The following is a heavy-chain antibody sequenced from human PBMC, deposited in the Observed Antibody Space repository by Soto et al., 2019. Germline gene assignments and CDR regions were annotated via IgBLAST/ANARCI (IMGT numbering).Heavy chain of an antibody. D-gene: IGHD4-17*01. Sequence: GGSLRLSCAASGFTFSSYAMHWVRQAPGKGLERVAVISYDGSNKYYADSVKGRFTITRDNSKNTLYLQMNSLRAEDTAVYYCARDGNPHVFYGAYVGVYGMDVWGKGTTVTVSS. J-gene: IGHJ6*04. CDR1: GFTFSSYA. V-gene: IGHV3-30-3*01. CDR2: ISYDGSNK. CDR3: ARDGNPHVFYGAYVGVYGMDV.